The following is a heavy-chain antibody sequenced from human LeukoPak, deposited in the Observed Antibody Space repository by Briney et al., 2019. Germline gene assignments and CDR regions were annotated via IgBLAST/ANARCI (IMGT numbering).Heavy chain of an antibody. D-gene: IGHD5-18*01. CDR2: INHSGST. CDR3: ARGPVGYSYGSIFDY. Sequence: SETLSLTCAVYGGSFSGYYWSWIRQPPGKGLEWIGEINHSGSTNYNPSLKSRVTISVDTSKNQFSLKLSSVTAADTAVYYCARGPVGYSYGSIFDYWGQGTLVTVSS. V-gene: IGHV4-34*01. CDR1: GGSFSGYY. J-gene: IGHJ4*02.